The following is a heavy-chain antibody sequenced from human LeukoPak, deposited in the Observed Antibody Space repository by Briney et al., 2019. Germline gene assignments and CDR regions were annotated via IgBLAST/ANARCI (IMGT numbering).Heavy chain of an antibody. CDR1: GGSISGYF. Sequence: SETLSLTCTVSGGSISGYFWSWIRQPPGGGLEWIGYIYYSGSINYNPSLKSRVTISVDTSKNQFSLKLSSVTAADTAVYYCARHVPGSYNSGWYSFDYWGQGTLVTVSS. D-gene: IGHD6-19*01. CDR3: ARHVPGSYNSGWYSFDY. V-gene: IGHV4-59*12. CDR2: IYYSGSI. J-gene: IGHJ4*02.